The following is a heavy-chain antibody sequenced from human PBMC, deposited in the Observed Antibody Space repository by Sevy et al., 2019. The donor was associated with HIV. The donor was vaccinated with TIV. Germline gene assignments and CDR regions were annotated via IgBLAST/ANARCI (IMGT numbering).Heavy chain of an antibody. CDR2: LSFGCGEI. Sequence: GGSLRLSCAASGFTFSKYSMSWVRQPPGKGLEWVSTLSFGCGEINYADSVKGRFTISRDNSKSPVYLQMNNLGPEDTAGYYCAREGCTKPHDYWGQGTLVTVSS. CDR3: AREGCTKPHDY. CDR1: GFTFSKYS. J-gene: IGHJ4*02. D-gene: IGHD2-8*01. V-gene: IGHV3-23*01.